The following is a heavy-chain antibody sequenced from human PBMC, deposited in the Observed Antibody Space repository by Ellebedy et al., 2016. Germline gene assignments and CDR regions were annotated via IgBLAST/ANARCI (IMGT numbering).Heavy chain of an antibody. CDR2: ISYDGSNK. CDR3: ARDALRFLEWLSHHYYYYYMDV. CDR1: GFTFSSYG. D-gene: IGHD3-3*01. Sequence: GESLKISCAASGFTFSSYGMHWVRQAPGKGLEWVAVISYDGSNKYYADSVKGRFTISRDNSKNTLYLQMNSLRAEDTAVYYCARDALRFLEWLSHHYYYYYMDVWGKGTTVTVSS. V-gene: IGHV3-30*03. J-gene: IGHJ6*03.